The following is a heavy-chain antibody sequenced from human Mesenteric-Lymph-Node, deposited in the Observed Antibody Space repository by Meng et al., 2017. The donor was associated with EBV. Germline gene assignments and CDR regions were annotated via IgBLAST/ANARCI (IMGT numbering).Heavy chain of an antibody. J-gene: IGHJ4*02. CDR2: VYHSGST. CDR3: AEVLNGYYYFDY. D-gene: IGHD3-22*01. V-gene: IGHV4-4*02. CDR1: GAPTSGPNW. Sequence: QGQVQEAGPGSGKPSGTLSLTCAVSGAPTSGPNWWSWVRQPPGKGLEWIGEVYHSGSTNYNPSLKSRVSMSVDTSKNHFSLKLTSVTAADTAMYYCAEVLNGYYYFDYWGQGTLVTVSS.